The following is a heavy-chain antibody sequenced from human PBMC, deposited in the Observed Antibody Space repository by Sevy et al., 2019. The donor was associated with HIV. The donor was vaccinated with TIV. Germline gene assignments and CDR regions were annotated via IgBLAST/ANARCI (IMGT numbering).Heavy chain of an antibody. CDR2: ISGRGNTI. V-gene: IGHV3-11*01. J-gene: IGHJ4*02. CDR3: ARAGGSWALRY. CDR1: GFIFSDYY. D-gene: IGHD1-26*01. Sequence: GGYLRLSCAASGFIFSDYYMSWIRQAPGKGLEWVSYISGRGNTIYYTDSVKGRFTVSRDNANDSLYLQMNSLRAEDTAVYYCARAGGSWALRYWGQGSLVTVSS.